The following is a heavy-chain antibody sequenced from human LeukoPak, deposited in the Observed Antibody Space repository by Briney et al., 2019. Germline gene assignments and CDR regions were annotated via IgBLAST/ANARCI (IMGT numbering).Heavy chain of an antibody. Sequence: GESLKISCKGSGYIFTTYWIAWVRQMPGKGLEWRGIIYPGDSDTRYSPSFQGQVTISADKSTSIAYLQWSSLKASDSAMYYCARGGFGGTSHWFDPWGQGTLVTVSS. CDR1: GYIFTTYW. D-gene: IGHD3-10*01. V-gene: IGHV5-51*01. CDR2: IYPGDSDT. J-gene: IGHJ5*02. CDR3: ARGGFGGTSHWFDP.